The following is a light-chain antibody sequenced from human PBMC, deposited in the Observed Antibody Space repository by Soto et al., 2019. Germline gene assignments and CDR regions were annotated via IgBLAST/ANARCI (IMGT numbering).Light chain of an antibody. J-gene: IGKJ3*01. V-gene: IGKV1-39*01. Sequence: DIQMTQSPSSLSASVGDRVTLTCRASQSINKYINWYQQKPGKAPNLLINGASSLQSGVPSRFSGSGSGTDFTLTISNLQPEDFATYYRQQTYSTPFTFGPGTKVDIK. CDR1: QSINKY. CDR2: GAS. CDR3: QQTYSTPFT.